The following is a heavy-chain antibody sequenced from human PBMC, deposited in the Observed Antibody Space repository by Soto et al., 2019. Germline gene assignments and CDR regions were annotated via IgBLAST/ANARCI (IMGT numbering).Heavy chain of an antibody. CDR1: GGSISSGGYY. J-gene: IGHJ6*02. Sequence: QVQLQESGPGLVKPSQTLSLTCTVSGGSISSGGYYWSWIRQHPGKGLEWIGYIYYSGSTYYNPSLKSRVTISVDTSKNQFSLKLSSVTAADTAVYYCARVGYGDPRGKGHYYYYGMDVWGQGTTVTVSS. D-gene: IGHD4-17*01. CDR2: IYYSGST. CDR3: ARVGYGDPRGKGHYYYYGMDV. V-gene: IGHV4-31*03.